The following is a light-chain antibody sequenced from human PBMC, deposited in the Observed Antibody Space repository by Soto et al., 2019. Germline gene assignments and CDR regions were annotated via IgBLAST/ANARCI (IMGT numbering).Light chain of an antibody. V-gene: IGKV3-15*01. CDR3: QQYNNWPPLT. Sequence: EIVMTQSPATLSVSPGERATLSCRASQSVSSNVAWYQQKPGQAPRLLIYGASTRATGIPARFSGSGSGTEFTLTISRLQSEDFAVYYCQQYNNWPPLTFGGGTKVEI. CDR1: QSVSSN. CDR2: GAS. J-gene: IGKJ4*01.